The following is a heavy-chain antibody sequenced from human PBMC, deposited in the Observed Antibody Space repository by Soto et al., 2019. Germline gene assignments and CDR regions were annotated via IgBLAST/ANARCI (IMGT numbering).Heavy chain of an antibody. CDR1: GDSVSSNGAA. Sequence: PSQTLSLTCAISGDSVSSNGAAWNWIRQSPSRGLEWLGRTYFRSKWYNDYAVSVKSRIIINPDTSNNQFSLQLNSVTPEDTAVYFCAKGDNLGPKTGYAFDPWGQGTTVTVSS. V-gene: IGHV6-1*01. CDR3: AKGDNLGPKTGYAFDP. D-gene: IGHD5-12*01. CDR2: TYFRSKWYN. J-gene: IGHJ6*02.